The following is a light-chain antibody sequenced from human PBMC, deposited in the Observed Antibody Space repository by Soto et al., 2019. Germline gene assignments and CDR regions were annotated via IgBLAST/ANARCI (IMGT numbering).Light chain of an antibody. J-gene: IGKJ1*01. CDR2: KAS. Sequence: DIQMTQSPSTLSASVGDRVTITCRASQSISSWLAWYQQKPGKAPKVLIYKASSLESEVPSRFSGSGSGTEFTLTISSLQPDDFATDYCQQYNTYSWTFGQGTKVEIK. CDR1: QSISSW. CDR3: QQYNTYSWT. V-gene: IGKV1-5*03.